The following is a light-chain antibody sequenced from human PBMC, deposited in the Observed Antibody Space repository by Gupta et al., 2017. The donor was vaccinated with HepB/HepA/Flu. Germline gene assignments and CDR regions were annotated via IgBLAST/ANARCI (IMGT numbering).Light chain of an antibody. CDR3: TAWDDSLNGWV. Sequence: QSVLTQPPSASGTPGQRVTISCSGSRSNMGRNIVTWYQQLPGMAPKLLICSDNQRPSGVPDRFSGSKSGTSASLAISGLQSEDEADYYCTAWDDSLNGWVFGGGTKLTVL. CDR2: SDN. CDR1: RSNMGRNI. V-gene: IGLV1-44*01. J-gene: IGLJ3*02.